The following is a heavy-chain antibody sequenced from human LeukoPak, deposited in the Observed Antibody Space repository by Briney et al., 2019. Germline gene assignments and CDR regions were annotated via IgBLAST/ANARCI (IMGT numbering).Heavy chain of an antibody. Sequence: SETLSLTCTVSGGSINDFYWTWIRQPPGKGLEWIGYIFYSGSANSNPSLEGRVTISVDTSKNQFSLKLSSVTAADTAAYYCARLRSGSTPPPPHYYYGLDVWGQGTTVIVSS. D-gene: IGHD1-26*01. CDR2: IFYSGSA. V-gene: IGHV4-59*01. CDR3: ARLRSGSTPPPPHYYYGLDV. CDR1: GGSINDFY. J-gene: IGHJ6*02.